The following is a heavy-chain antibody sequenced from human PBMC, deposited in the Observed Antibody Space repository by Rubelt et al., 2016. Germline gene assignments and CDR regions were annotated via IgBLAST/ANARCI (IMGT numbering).Heavy chain of an antibody. CDR1: GYTFSNYY. CDR3: ARGARGSGSYYDYGMDV. J-gene: IGHJ6*02. Sequence: QVQVVQSGAEVKKPGASVKVSCKASGYTFSNYYMHWVRQAPGQGLEWMGIINPSGGSTNYAQKFQGRVTMTRDTSTSTVYMELGSLGSEDTAVYYCARGARGSGSYYDYGMDVWGQGTTVTVSS. V-gene: IGHV1-46*01. D-gene: IGHD3-10*01. CDR2: INPSGGST.